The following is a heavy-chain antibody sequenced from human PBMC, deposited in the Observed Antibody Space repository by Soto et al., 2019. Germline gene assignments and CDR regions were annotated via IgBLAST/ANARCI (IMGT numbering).Heavy chain of an antibody. CDR2: ISYDGSNK. J-gene: IGHJ4*02. CDR3: ARVPSSSGRAHFDY. V-gene: IGHV3-30-3*01. D-gene: IGHD2-15*01. Sequence: QVQLVESGGGVVQPGRSLRLSCAASGFTFSSYAMHWLRQAPGKGLEWVAVISYDGSNKYYADSVKGRFTISRDNSENMLYLQMNSLGAEDTAVYYCARVPSSSGRAHFDYWGQGTLVTVSS. CDR1: GFTFSSYA.